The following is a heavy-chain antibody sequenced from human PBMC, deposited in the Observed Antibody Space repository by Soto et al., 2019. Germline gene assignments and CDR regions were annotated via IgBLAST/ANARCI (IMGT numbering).Heavy chain of an antibody. D-gene: IGHD6-6*01. V-gene: IGHV3-48*03. CDR1: GFTFSSYE. CDR2: ISSSGSTI. Sequence: GCLRLSCAASGFTFSSYEMNWVRQAPGKGLEWVSYISSSGSTIYYADSVKGRFTISRDNAKNSLYLQMNSLRAEDTAVYYCARDSSSSAYYYGMDVWGQGTTVTVSS. J-gene: IGHJ6*02. CDR3: ARDSSSSAYYYGMDV.